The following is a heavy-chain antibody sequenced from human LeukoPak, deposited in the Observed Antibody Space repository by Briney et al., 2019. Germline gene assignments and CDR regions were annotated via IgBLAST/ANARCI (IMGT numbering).Heavy chain of an antibody. D-gene: IGHD1-26*01. CDR3: ARYSGNPAWYFDY. Sequence: SGTLSLTCTVSGGSINNYYWGWIRQPPGRGLEWIGHIYSSGSTKKNSALESRISLSVDTSKNQFSLRISSVTAADTAVYYCARYSGNPAWYFDYWGQGTLVSVSS. V-gene: IGHV4-59*01. J-gene: IGHJ4*02. CDR2: IYSSGST. CDR1: GGSINNYY.